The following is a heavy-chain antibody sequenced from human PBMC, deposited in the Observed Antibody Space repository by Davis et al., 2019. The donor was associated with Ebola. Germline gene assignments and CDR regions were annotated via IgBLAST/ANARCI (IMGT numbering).Heavy chain of an antibody. CDR2: INHSGST. CDR1: GGSFSGYY. CDR3: ARDIGSGWFFGMDV. D-gene: IGHD6-19*01. V-gene: IGHV4-34*01. J-gene: IGHJ6*02. Sequence: SETLSLTCAVYGGSFSGYYWSWIRQPPGKGLEWIGEINHSGSTNYNPSLKSRVTISVDTSKNQFSLKLSSVTAADTAVYYCARDIGSGWFFGMDVWGQGTTVTVSS.